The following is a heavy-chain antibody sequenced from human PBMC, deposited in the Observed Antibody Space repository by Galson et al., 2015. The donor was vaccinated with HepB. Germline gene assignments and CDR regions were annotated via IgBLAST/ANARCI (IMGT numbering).Heavy chain of an antibody. CDR3: ARGRCSGGSCYEWYFDY. Sequence: SVKVSCKASGYTFTSYGISWVRQAPGQGLEWMGWISAYNGNTNYAQKLQGRVTMTTDTSTSTAYMELRSLRSDDTAVYYCARGRCSGGSCYEWYFDYWGQGTLVTVSS. J-gene: IGHJ4*02. CDR2: ISAYNGNT. V-gene: IGHV1-18*01. CDR1: GYTFTSYG. D-gene: IGHD2-15*01.